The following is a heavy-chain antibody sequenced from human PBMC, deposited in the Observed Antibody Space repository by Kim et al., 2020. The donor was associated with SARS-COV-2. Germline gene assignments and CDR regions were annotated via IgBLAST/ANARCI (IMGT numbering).Heavy chain of an antibody. CDR3: ARLSRYCSGGSCYSLFDY. D-gene: IGHD2-15*01. CDR2: IDPSDSYT. Sequence: GESLKISCKGSGYSFTSYWISWVRQMPGKGLEWMGRIDPSDSYTNYSPSFQGHVTISADKSISTAYLQWSSLKASDTAMYYCARLSRYCSGGSCYSLFDYWGQGTLVTVSS. J-gene: IGHJ4*02. V-gene: IGHV5-10-1*01. CDR1: GYSFTSYW.